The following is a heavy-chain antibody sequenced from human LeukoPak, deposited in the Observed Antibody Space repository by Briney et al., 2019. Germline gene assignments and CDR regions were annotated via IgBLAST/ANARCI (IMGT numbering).Heavy chain of an antibody. CDR2: MNPNSGNT. D-gene: IGHD1-26*01. CDR3: ARGPRVAWDFDY. J-gene: IGHJ4*02. CDR1: GYTFTSYD. Sequence: GSVKVSCKASGYTFTSYDINWVRQATGQGLEWMGWMNPNSGNTGYVQKFQGRVTITRNTSISTAYMELRSLRSDDTAVYYCARGPRVAWDFDYWGQGTLVTVSS. V-gene: IGHV1-8*03.